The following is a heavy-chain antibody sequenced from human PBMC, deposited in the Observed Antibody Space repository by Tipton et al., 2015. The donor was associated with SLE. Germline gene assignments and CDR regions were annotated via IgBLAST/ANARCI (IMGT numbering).Heavy chain of an antibody. CDR2: VYTRGNF. J-gene: IGHJ6*02. CDR1: GASVSSHY. Sequence: TLSLTCTVSGASVSSHYWTWIRRPAGKGLEYLGHVYTRGNFNYNPSLKSRVTISLDQSTNHFSLRLTSVTAADTAVYFCARAGDYYDRSGFGFYYYGLDVWGQGTTVTVSS. CDR3: ARAGDYYDRSGFGFYYYGLDV. V-gene: IGHV4-4*07. D-gene: IGHD3-22*01.